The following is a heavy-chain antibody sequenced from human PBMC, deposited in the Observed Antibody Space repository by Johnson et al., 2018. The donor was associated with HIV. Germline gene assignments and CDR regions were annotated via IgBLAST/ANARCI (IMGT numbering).Heavy chain of an antibody. V-gene: IGHV3-7*01. CDR2: IQQGGNVT. Sequence: EVQLVESGGGLVQPGGSLRLSCAASGFTFSNYWITWVRQAPGRGLEWVANIQQGGNVTYYVDSVKGRFTIPRDNANNSLYLQINSLRAEDTAVYYCAREGTYEPLHRIYDYGDYPTFDIWGQGTMVTVSS. CDR1: GFTFSNYW. CDR3: AREGTYEPLHRIYDYGDYPTFDI. J-gene: IGHJ3*02. D-gene: IGHD4-17*01.